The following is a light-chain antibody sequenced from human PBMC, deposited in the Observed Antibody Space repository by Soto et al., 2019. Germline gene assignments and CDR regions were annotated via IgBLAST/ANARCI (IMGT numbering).Light chain of an antibody. CDR2: DAS. Sequence: EIVLTQSPATLSLSPGERATLSCRASQSVSSYLAWYQQKPGQAPRLLIYDASNRATGIPARFSGSGSGTDFTLTISRLEPEDFAVYFCQQYGRSPTFGQGTKVDIK. CDR1: QSVSSY. V-gene: IGKV3-11*01. CDR3: QQYGRSPT. J-gene: IGKJ1*01.